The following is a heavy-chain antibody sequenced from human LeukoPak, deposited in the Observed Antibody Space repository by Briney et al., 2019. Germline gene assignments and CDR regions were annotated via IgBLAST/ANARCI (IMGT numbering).Heavy chain of an antibody. CDR2: ISYDGSNK. CDR3: ARVQSTMVRGVTPLYY. V-gene: IGHV3-30*04. CDR1: GFTFSSYA. J-gene: IGHJ4*02. Sequence: PGGSLRLSCAASGFTFSSYAMHWVRQAPGKGLEWVAAISYDGSNKYYADSVKGRFTISRDNSKNTLYLQMNSLGAEDTAVYYCARVQSTMVRGVTPLYYWGQGTLVTVSS. D-gene: IGHD3-10*01.